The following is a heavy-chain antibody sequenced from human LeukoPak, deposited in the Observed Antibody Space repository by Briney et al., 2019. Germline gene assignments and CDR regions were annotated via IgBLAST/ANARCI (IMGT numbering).Heavy chain of an antibody. V-gene: IGHV3-9*01. D-gene: IGHD6-13*01. CDR1: GFTFDDYA. Sequence: GGSLRLSCATSGFTFDDYAMHWVRQAPGKGLEWVAGITWNSDNIDYAESVRGRFTISRDNAKNSLYLQMNSLRAEDTTVYYCARQQFDAFDIWGQGTMVTVSS. CDR2: ITWNSDNI. CDR3: ARQQFDAFDI. J-gene: IGHJ3*02.